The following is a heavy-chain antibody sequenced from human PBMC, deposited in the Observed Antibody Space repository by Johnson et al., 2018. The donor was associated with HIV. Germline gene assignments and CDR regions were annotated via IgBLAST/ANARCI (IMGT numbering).Heavy chain of an antibody. CDR3: ASRSYGYVRHAFDI. D-gene: IGHD5-18*01. Sequence: VQLVESGGGVVRPGGSLRLSCAASGFTFDDYGMSWVRQAPGKGLEWVSGISWKSGSIGYADSLKGRFTISRDNAKNSLYLQMNSLRAEDTAVYYCASRSYGYVRHAFDIWGQGTMVTVSS. CDR2: ISWKSGSI. J-gene: IGHJ3*02. V-gene: IGHV3-20*04. CDR1: GFTFDDYG.